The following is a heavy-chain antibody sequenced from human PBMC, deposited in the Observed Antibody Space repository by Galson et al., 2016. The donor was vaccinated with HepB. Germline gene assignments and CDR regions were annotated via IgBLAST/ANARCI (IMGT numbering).Heavy chain of an antibody. CDR1: GFTFRSYS. Sequence: SLRLSCAASGFTFRSYSTHWVRQAPGGGLEWVSTISSHSIYIYYADSVTGRFTISRDNAQNSVSLQMNNLRSEDTAVYYCTRALSLGMPGGFDIWGQGTTVTVAS. CDR2: ISSHSIYI. V-gene: IGHV3-21*01. CDR3: TRALSLGMPGGFDI. J-gene: IGHJ3*02. D-gene: IGHD2-2*01.